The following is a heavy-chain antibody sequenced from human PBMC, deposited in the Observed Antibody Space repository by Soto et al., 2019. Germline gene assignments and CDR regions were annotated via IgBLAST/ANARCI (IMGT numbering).Heavy chain of an antibody. CDR1: GYTFTDHG. V-gene: IGHV1-18*01. J-gene: IGHJ6*02. D-gene: IGHD6-6*01. CDR2: VSPYNGNT. Sequence: GASVKVSCKTSGYTFTDHGLSWVRQAPGQGLEWLGWVSPYNGNTKYAQKFQGRVTMTTDTSTRTPYMELRSLRPDDTAVYYCARVIAARPDYGMDVWGQGXTVTVSS. CDR3: ARVIAARPDYGMDV.